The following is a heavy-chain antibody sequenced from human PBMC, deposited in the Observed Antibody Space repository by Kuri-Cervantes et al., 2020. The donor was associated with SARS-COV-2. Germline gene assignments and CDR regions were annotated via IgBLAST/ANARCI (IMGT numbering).Heavy chain of an antibody. CDR3: ARDRVGVHDS. Sequence: GESLKISCAASGFTFSRYAMHWVRQAPGKGLEWVAVISYDGTNKDYTASGKGRFTISRDNSQNTSYLQMKSLRTEDTALYYCARDRVGVHDSWGQGTLVTVSS. V-gene: IGHV3-30-3*01. J-gene: IGHJ4*02. CDR1: GFTFSRYA. D-gene: IGHD2-21*01. CDR2: ISYDGTNK.